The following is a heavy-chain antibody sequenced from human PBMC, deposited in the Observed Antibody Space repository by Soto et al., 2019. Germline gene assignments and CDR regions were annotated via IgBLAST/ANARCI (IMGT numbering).Heavy chain of an antibody. Sequence: GGSLRLSCAASGFTVSSNYMIWVRQAPGKGLEWVSILYRDGTTYYADSVKGRFTISRDNSKNALYLQLNSLRVEDTAVYFCARDPHNSGWDWFDPWGQGTLVTVSS. J-gene: IGHJ5*02. D-gene: IGHD6-19*01. CDR1: GFTVSSNY. CDR3: ARDPHNSGWDWFDP. V-gene: IGHV3-53*01. CDR2: LYRDGTT.